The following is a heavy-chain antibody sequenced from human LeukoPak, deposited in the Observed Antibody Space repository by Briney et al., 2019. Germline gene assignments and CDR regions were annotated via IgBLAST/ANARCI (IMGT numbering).Heavy chain of an antibody. CDR2: ISSSSSYI. J-gene: IGHJ4*02. CDR1: GFTFSSYS. D-gene: IGHD2-15*01. CDR3: ARDGGSGSSSAY. V-gene: IGHV3-21*01. Sequence: PGGSLRLSCAASGFTFSSYSMNWVRQAPGKGLEGVSSISSSSSYIYYADSVKGRFTISRDNAKNALYLQMNSLRAEDTAVYYCARDGGSGSSSAYWGQGTLVTVSS.